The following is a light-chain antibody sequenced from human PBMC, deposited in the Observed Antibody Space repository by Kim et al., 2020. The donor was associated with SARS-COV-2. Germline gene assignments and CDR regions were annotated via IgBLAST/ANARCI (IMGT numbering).Light chain of an antibody. J-gene: IGKJ3*01. CDR3: QQLNSYPPFT. CDR1: QGISSY. V-gene: IGKV1-9*01. CDR2: AAS. Sequence: SVGDKVTITCRASQGISSYLAWYQQQPGKAPKLLIYAASTLQSGVPSRFSGSGSGTEFTLTISSLQPEDFATYYCQQLNSYPPFTFGPGTKVDIK.